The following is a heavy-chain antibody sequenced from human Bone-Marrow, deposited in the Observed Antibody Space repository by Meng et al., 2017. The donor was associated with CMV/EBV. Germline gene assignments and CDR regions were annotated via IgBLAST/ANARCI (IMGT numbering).Heavy chain of an antibody. Sequence: GSLRLSCIVSGGSISSGGYYWGWIRQPPGKGLEWIGSIYYSGSIYYNPSLKSRVTISVDTSKNQFSLKLSTVTAADTAVYYCARVLRIAARIGAFDYWGQGKLVTVSS. J-gene: IGHJ4*02. V-gene: IGHV4-39*07. CDR2: IYYSGSI. CDR1: GGSISSGGYY. D-gene: IGHD6-6*01. CDR3: ARVLRIAARIGAFDY.